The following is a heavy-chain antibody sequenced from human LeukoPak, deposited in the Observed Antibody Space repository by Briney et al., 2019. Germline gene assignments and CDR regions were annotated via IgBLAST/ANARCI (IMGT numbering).Heavy chain of an antibody. Sequence: SETLSLTCTVSGGSISSGGYYWSWIRQHPGTGLEWIGYIYYSGSTYYNPSLKSRVTISVDTSKNQFSLKLSSVTAADTAVYYCVTGQWLVPVSYWGQGTLVTVSS. CDR3: VTGQWLVPVSY. D-gene: IGHD6-19*01. CDR2: IYYSGST. CDR1: GGSISSGGYY. V-gene: IGHV4-31*03. J-gene: IGHJ4*02.